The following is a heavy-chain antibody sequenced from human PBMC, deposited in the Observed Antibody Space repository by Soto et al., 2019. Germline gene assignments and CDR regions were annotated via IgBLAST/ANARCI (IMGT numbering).Heavy chain of an antibody. V-gene: IGHV1-69*13. CDR1: GGTFTSYA. CDR3: ARDILSGSYYSGYFDY. J-gene: IGHJ4*02. D-gene: IGHD1-26*01. Sequence: SVKVSCKASGGTFTSYAISWVRQAPGQGLEWMGGIIPIFGTANYAQKFQGRVTITADESTSTAYMELSSLRSEDTAVYYCARDILSGSYYSGYFDYWGQGTLVTVSS. CDR2: IIPIFGTA.